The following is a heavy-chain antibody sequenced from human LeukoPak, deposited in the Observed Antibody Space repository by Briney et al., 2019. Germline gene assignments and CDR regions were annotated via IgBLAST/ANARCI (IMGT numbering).Heavy chain of an antibody. D-gene: IGHD3-22*01. CDR1: GGSFSGYY. CDR2: INHSGST. J-gene: IGHJ3*02. Sequence: PSETLSLTCAVYGGSFSGYYWSWIRQPPGKGLEWIGEINHSGSTNYNPSLKSRVTISVDTSKNQFSLKLSSVTAADTAVYYCARAVYYYDSSGYSKDAFDIWGQGTMVTVSS. CDR3: ARAVYYYDSSGYSKDAFDI. V-gene: IGHV4-34*01.